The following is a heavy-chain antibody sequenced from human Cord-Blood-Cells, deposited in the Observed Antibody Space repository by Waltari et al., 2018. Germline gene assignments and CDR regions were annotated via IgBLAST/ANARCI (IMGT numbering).Heavy chain of an antibody. D-gene: IGHD6-13*01. J-gene: IGHJ4*02. CDR1: GFPFRSYD. CDR3: AKVQRGSSSWVDY. CDR2: ISGSVGST. V-gene: IGHV3-23*01. Sequence: VQMLESGGGLVQPGGFLRLHCAAAGFPFRSYDMSGVRQAPGKGMEWVSAISGSVGSTYYADSVKGRFTISRDNSKNTLYLQMNSLRAEDTAVYYCAKVQRGSSSWVDYWGQGTLVTVSS.